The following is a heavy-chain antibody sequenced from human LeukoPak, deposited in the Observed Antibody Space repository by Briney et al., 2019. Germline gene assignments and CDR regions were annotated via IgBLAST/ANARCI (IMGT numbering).Heavy chain of an antibody. CDR2: INPSGGHT. Sequence: ASVKLSCTASGYTFTSYYMHWVRQAPGQGLEWMGIINPSGGHTSYAQKFQGRVTMTRDTSTSTVYMELSSQSLEDTAVYYCARAKQLEWNYQGDYWGQGTLVTVSS. D-gene: IGHD1-7*01. J-gene: IGHJ4*02. CDR3: ARAKQLEWNYQGDY. V-gene: IGHV1-46*01. CDR1: GYTFTSYY.